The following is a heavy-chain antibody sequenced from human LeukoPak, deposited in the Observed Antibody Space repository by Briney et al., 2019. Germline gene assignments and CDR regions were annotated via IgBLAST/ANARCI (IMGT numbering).Heavy chain of an antibody. Sequence: PGGSLRLSCAASGFTFSSYAMHWVRQAPGKGLEYVSAISSNGGSTYYANSVKGRFTISRDNSKNTLYLQTGSLRAEDMAVYYCARSSSSIDRAFDIWGQGTMVTVSS. CDR1: GFTFSSYA. D-gene: IGHD6-6*01. J-gene: IGHJ3*02. CDR2: ISSNGGST. V-gene: IGHV3-64*01. CDR3: ARSSSSIDRAFDI.